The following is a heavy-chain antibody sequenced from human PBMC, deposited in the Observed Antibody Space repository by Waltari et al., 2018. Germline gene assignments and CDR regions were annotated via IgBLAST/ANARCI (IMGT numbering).Heavy chain of an antibody. D-gene: IGHD4-17*01. CDR2: IRGRCGST. V-gene: IGHV3-23*01. CDR3: AKVGYGDYKWVDP. CDR1: GFTFSSYA. J-gene: IGHJ5*02. Sequence: EVQLLESGGGLVQPGGSLRLSCAASGFTFSSYAMSWVRQAPGKGLEWVSAIRGRCGSTEYTDSGKGRLTISRDNSKNTLYLQMNSLRAEDTAVYDCAKVGYGDYKWVDPWGQGTLVTVSS.